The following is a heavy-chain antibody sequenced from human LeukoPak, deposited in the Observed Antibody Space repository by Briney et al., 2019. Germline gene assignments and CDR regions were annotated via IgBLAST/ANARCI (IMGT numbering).Heavy chain of an antibody. CDR2: IKSKTDGGTT. J-gene: IGHJ4*02. Sequence: GGSLRLSCAASGSTFSNAWMNWVRQAPGKGLEWVGRIKSKTDGGTTDYAAPVKGRFTISRDNSKNTLYLQMNSLRAEDTAVYYCADSITFGGVIPTGYWGQGTLVTVSS. D-gene: IGHD3-16*02. CDR1: GSTFSNAW. CDR3: ADSITFGGVIPTGY. V-gene: IGHV3-15*07.